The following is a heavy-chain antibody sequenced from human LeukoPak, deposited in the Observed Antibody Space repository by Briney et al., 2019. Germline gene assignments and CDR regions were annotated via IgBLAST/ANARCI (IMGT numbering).Heavy chain of an antibody. CDR1: GYSISSGYY. J-gene: IGHJ5*02. D-gene: IGHD6-19*01. Sequence: SETLSLTCTVSGYSISSGYYWSWIRQPPGKGLEWIGEINHSGSTNYNPSLKSRVTISVDTSKNQFSLKLSSVTAADTAVYYCARPRGYSSGWYRNWFDLWGQGTLVTVSS. V-gene: IGHV4-34*01. CDR3: ARPRGYSSGWYRNWFDL. CDR2: INHSGST.